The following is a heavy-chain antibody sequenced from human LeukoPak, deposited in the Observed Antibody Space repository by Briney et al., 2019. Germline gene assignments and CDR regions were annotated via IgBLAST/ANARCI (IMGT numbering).Heavy chain of an antibody. V-gene: IGHV1-69*13. CDR1: GGTFSSYA. J-gene: IGHJ4*02. CDR3: ARVPVGYSSGWYYY. CDR2: IIPIFGTA. Sequence: SVTASCKASGGTFSSYAISWVRQAPGQGLEWMGGIIPIFGTANYAQKFQGRVTITADESTSTAYMELSSLRSEDTAVYYCARVPVGYSSGWYYYWGQGTLVTVSS. D-gene: IGHD6-19*01.